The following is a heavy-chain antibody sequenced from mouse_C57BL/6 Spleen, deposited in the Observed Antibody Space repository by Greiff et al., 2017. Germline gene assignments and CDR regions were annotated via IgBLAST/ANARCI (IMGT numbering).Heavy chain of an antibody. V-gene: IGHV1-9*01. J-gene: IGHJ1*03. D-gene: IGHD1-1*01. CDR1: GYTFTGYW. CDR2: ILPGSGST. CDR3: ASITTVVAPDWYFDV. Sequence: QVQLKESGAELMKPGASVKLSCKATGYTFTGYWIEWVKQRPGHGLEWIGEILPGSGSTNYNEKFKGKATFTADTSSNTAYMQLSSLTTEDSAIYYCASITTVVAPDWYFDVWGTGTTVTVSS.